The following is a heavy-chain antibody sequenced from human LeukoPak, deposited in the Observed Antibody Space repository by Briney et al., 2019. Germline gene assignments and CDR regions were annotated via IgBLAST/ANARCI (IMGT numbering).Heavy chain of an antibody. V-gene: IGHV3-21*04. CDR3: ATDSTYYYDSSGYYALDGFDI. CDR2: ISTSSGYT. J-gene: IGHJ3*02. CDR1: GFPFSSYS. Sequence: GGSLRLSCAASGFPFSSYSMNWVRQAPGKGLEWVSSISTSSGYTNYADSVKGRFTVSRDNAKNSLFLQMNSLRAEDTAVYYCATDSTYYYDSSGYYALDGFDIWGQGTTVTVSS. D-gene: IGHD3-22*01.